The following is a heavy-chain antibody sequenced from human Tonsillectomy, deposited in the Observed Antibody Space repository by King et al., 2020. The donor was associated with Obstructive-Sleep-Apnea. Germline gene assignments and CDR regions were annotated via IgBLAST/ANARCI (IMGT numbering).Heavy chain of an antibody. V-gene: IGHV1-69*09. CDR3: AREVYGSGSSYADY. Sequence: QLVQSGAEVKKPGSSVKVSCKASGGTFTSYTITWVRQAPGQGLEWMGGIITILEIANYAQKFQGRVTITADKSTSTVYMELSRLRSEDTAVYFCAREVYGSGSSYADYWGQGTLVTVSS. CDR1: GGTFTSYT. CDR2: IITILEIA. J-gene: IGHJ4*02. D-gene: IGHD3-10*01.